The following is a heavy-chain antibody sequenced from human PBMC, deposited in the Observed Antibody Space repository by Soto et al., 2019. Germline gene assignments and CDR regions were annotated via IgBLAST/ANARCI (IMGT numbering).Heavy chain of an antibody. J-gene: IGHJ4*01. V-gene: IGHV4-59*01. CDR2: IYYSGTT. CDR3: TRATYYRYYFDV. CDR1: GGSISSYY. Sequence: PSETLSLTCTVSGGSISSYYCSWIRQPPGKGLEWIGYIYYSGTTNYNPSLKSRVTISIDRSENQFSLKVSSVTAADTAVYFCTRATYYRYYFDVWGHGTLVTVSS. D-gene: IGHD3-10*01.